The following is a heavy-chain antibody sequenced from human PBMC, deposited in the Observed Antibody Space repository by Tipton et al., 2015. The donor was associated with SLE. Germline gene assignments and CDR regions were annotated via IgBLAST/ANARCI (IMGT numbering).Heavy chain of an antibody. CDR2: INWNGDST. CDR3: ARDRGRDYDTLTGYRRH. CDR1: GFTFDDYG. D-gene: IGHD3-9*01. V-gene: IGHV3-20*04. J-gene: IGHJ4*02. Sequence: SLRLSCAASGFTFDDYGMSWVRQAPGKGLEWVSHINWNGDSTGYADSVKGRFTISRDNTKNFLYLQMNSLRAEDTAVYYCARDRGRDYDTLTGYRRHWGQGTLVAASS.